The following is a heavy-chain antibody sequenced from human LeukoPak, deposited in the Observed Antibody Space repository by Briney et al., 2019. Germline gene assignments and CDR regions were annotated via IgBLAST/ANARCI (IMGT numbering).Heavy chain of an antibody. CDR1: GGTFSSYA. D-gene: IGHD5-18*01. Sequence: SVKVSCKASGGTFSSYAISWVRQAPGQGLEWMGGIIPIFGTANYAQKFQGRVTITADESTSTAYMELSSLRSEDTAVYYCARAKRDGYSYGYRFDYWGQGTLVTVSS. V-gene: IGHV1-69*13. J-gene: IGHJ4*02. CDR3: ARAKRDGYSYGYRFDY. CDR2: IIPIFGTA.